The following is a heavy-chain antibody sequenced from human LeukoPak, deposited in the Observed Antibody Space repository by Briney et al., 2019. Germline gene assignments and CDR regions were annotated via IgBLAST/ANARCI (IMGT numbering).Heavy chain of an antibody. Sequence: PGGSLRLSCAASGFTFSSYAMHWVRQAPGKGLEWVAVISYDGSNKYYADSVKGRFTISRDNSKNTLYLQMNSLRAEDTAVYYCARDFGDDYGDAFAYWGQGTLVTVSS. D-gene: IGHD4-17*01. CDR1: GFTFSSYA. CDR3: ARDFGDDYGDAFAY. CDR2: ISYDGSNK. V-gene: IGHV3-30-3*01. J-gene: IGHJ4*02.